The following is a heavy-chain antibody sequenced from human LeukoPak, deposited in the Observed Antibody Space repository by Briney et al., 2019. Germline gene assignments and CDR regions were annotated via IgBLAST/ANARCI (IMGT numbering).Heavy chain of an antibody. J-gene: IGHJ3*02. Sequence: GGSLRLSCAASGFTFSDYYMSWIRQAPGKGLEWVSYISSSNSYTNYADSVKGRFYADSVKGRFTISRDNAKNSLYLQMNSLRAEDTAVYYCAKDPSGWYAFDIWGQGTMVTVSS. D-gene: IGHD6-19*01. CDR1: GFTFSDYY. CDR2: ISSSNSYT. CDR3: AKDPSGWYAFDI. V-gene: IGHV3-11*05.